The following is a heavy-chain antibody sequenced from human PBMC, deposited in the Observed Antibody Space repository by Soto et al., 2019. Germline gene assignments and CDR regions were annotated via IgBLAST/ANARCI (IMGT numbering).Heavy chain of an antibody. CDR1: GGSISSGGYY. J-gene: IGHJ5*02. CDR2: IYYSGST. Sequence: QVQLQESGPGLVKPSQTLSLTCTVSGGSISSGGYYWSWIRQHPGKGLEWIGCIYYSGSTYYNPSLKSRVTISVDTSKNQFSLKLSSVTAADTAVYYCATYDSSDYYSGSPIGWFDPWGQGTLVTVSS. CDR3: ATYDSSDYYSGSPIGWFDP. D-gene: IGHD3-22*01. V-gene: IGHV4-31*03.